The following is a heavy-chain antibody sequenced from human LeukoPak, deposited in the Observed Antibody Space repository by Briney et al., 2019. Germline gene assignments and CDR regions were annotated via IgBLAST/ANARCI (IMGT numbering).Heavy chain of an antibody. J-gene: IGHJ3*02. CDR3: ARHAYYYDRSGSYEAFDI. D-gene: IGHD3-22*01. V-gene: IGHV4-59*08. CDR2: MYYSGST. CDR1: GGSISSYY. Sequence: SETLSLTCTVSGGSISSYYWSWIRQPPGKGLEWIRSMYYSGSTNYKPSLKSRVTISVDTSKNQFSLKLSSVTAADTAVYYCARHAYYYDRSGSYEAFDIWGQGTMVTVSS.